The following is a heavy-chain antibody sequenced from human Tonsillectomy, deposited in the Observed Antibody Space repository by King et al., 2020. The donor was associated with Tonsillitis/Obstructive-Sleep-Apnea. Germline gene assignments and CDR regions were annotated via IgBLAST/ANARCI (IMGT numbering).Heavy chain of an antibody. CDR2: IYPGDSDT. CDR1: GCSFTSYW. J-gene: IGHJ6*02. V-gene: IGHV5-51*03. Sequence: QLVQSGAEVKKPGESLKISCKGSGCSFTSYWIGWVRQMPGKGLEWMGIIYPGDSDTRYSPSFQGQVTISADKSISTAYLQWSSLKASDTAMYYCARSVWSAYYSYYYGMDVWGQGTTVTVSS. D-gene: IGHD3-3*01. CDR3: ARSVWSAYYSYYYGMDV.